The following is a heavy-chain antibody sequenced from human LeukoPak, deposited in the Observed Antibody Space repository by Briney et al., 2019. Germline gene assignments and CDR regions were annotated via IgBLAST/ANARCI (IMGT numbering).Heavy chain of an antibody. D-gene: IGHD2-2*01. CDR3: AREEYQLLGVFDY. CDR2: ISSSSSYI. V-gene: IGHV3-21*01. CDR1: GFTFSSYS. Sequence: GGSLILSCAASGFTFSSYSMNWVRQAPGKGLEWVSSISSSSSYIYYADSVKGRFTISRDNAKNSLYLRMNSLRAEDTAVYYCAREEYQLLGVFDYWGQGTLVTVSS. J-gene: IGHJ4*02.